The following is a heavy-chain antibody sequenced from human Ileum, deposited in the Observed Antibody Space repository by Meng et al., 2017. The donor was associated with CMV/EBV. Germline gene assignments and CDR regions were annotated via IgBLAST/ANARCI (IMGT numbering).Heavy chain of an antibody. J-gene: IGHJ4*02. Sequence: VHLLNAGAEVKKPAAAVKIACKTSGHTFTDHNIGWVRQAPGQGLEWVGWISLGNGQTVYGHKVQGRVTVTTDTSTSTAYMELRSLRSDDTAMYYCARDVWGFDYWGQGTLVTVSS. CDR1: GHTFTDHN. D-gene: IGHD7-27*01. CDR3: ARDVWGFDY. V-gene: IGHV1-18*04. CDR2: ISLGNGQT.